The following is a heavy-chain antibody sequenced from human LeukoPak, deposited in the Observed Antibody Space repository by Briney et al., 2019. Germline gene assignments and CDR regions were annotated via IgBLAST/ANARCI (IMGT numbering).Heavy chain of an antibody. CDR1: GFTFSSHS. CDR3: AKVSDYYDSSGYYGGAFDY. J-gene: IGHJ4*02. V-gene: IGHV3-21*01. Sequence: PGGSLRLSCAASGFTFSSHSMNWVRQAPGKGLEWVSSISSSSSYIYYADSVKGRFTISRDNSKNTLYLQMNSLRAEDTAVYYCAKVSDYYDSSGYYGGAFDYWGQGTLVTVSS. D-gene: IGHD3-22*01. CDR2: ISSSSSYI.